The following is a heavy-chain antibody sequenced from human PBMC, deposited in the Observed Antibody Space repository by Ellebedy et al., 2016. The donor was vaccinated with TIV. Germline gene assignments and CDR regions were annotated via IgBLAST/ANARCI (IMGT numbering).Heavy chain of an antibody. V-gene: IGHV3-48*02. J-gene: IGHJ4*02. CDR1: GFTFSDYG. Sequence: PGGSLRLSCAASGFTFSDYGMHWVRQAPGKGLEWVSYISSSGSIMYSADSVKGRFTISRDNAKNSLYLQMNSLRDEDTAVYYCVRKSSFDYWGQGTLVTVSS. CDR2: ISSSGSIM. CDR3: VRKSSFDY.